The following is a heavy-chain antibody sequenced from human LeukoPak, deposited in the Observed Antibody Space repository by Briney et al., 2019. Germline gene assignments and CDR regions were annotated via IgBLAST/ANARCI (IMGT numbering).Heavy chain of an antibody. CDR2: ISSSSSYI. D-gene: IGHD3-3*01. V-gene: IGHV3-21*01. Sequence: PGGSLRLSCAASGFTFSSYSMNWVRQAPGKGLEWVSSISSSSSYIYYADSVKGRFTISRDNAKNSLYLQMNSLRAEDTAVYYCARGGVVTVATDYWGQGTLATVSS. CDR1: GFTFSSYS. CDR3: ARGGVVTVATDY. J-gene: IGHJ4*02.